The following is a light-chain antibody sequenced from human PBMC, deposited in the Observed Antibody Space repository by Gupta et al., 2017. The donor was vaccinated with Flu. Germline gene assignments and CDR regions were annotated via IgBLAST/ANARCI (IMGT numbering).Light chain of an antibody. Sequence: TATISCTRSSGGVGRNFVQWYQQRPGNSPTTVMYDNDQRPSGVPDRFSGSIDSSSNSASLTISGLETEDEAYYYCQYYDGTSVVFGGGTKLTVL. V-gene: IGLV6-57*01. J-gene: IGLJ2*01. CDR2: DND. CDR1: SGGVGRNF. CDR3: QYYDGTSVV.